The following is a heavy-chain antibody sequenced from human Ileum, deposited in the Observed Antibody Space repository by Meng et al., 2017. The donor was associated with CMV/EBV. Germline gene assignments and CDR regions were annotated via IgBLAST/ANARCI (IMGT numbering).Heavy chain of an antibody. D-gene: IGHD2-2*01. J-gene: IGHJ4*02. V-gene: IGHV3-7*01. CDR3: ARWSGNCSSTSCRYYFDY. CDR1: GFTFSSYW. CDR2: IKQDGSEK. Sequence: GESLKISCAASGFTFSSYWMSWVRQAPGKGLEWVANIKQDGSEKYYVDSVKGRFTISRDNAKNTLYLQMNSLRAEDTAVYYCARWSGNCSSTSCRYYFDYWGQGTLVTVSS.